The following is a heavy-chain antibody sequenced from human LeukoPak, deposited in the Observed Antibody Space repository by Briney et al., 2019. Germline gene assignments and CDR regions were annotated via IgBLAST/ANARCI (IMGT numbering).Heavy chain of an antibody. Sequence: GSLRLSCSASGXPFSSYAMNWVRQAPGKGLEWVSAISGSGGSTYYVDSVRGRFTISRDNSKNTLYLQMNSLRAEDSAVYYCAKDLSSGWYVYAFDIWGQGTMVTVFS. J-gene: IGHJ3*02. CDR2: ISGSGGST. CDR3: AKDLSSGWYVYAFDI. CDR1: GXPFSSYA. D-gene: IGHD6-19*01. V-gene: IGHV3-23*01.